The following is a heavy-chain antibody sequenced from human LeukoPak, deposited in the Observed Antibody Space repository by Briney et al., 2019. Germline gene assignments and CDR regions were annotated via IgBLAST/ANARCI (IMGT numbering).Heavy chain of an antibody. CDR1: GFTFSSYE. V-gene: IGHV3-48*03. CDR3: AREEVHYYYGMDV. J-gene: IGHJ6*02. Sequence: TGGSLRLSCAASGFTFSSYEMNWVRQAPGKGLEWVPYISSSGSTIYYADSVKGRFTISRDNAKNSLYLQMNSLRAEDTAVYYCAREEVHYYYGMDVWGQGTTVTVSS. CDR2: ISSSGSTI.